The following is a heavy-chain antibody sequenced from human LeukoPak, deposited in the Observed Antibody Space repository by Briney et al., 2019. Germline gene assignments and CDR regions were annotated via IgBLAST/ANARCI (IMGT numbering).Heavy chain of an antibody. Sequence: GGSLRLSCAASGFTFSSYGMHWVRQAPGKGLEWVAVIWYDGSNKYYADSVKGRFTISRDNSKNTLYLQMNSLRAEDKAVYYCARDRGSYYFYYWGQGTLVTVSS. D-gene: IGHD1-26*01. J-gene: IGHJ4*02. CDR1: GFTFSSYG. CDR2: IWYDGSNK. CDR3: ARDRGSYYFYY. V-gene: IGHV3-33*01.